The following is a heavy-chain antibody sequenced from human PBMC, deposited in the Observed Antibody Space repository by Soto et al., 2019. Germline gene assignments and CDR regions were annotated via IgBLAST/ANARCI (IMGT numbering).Heavy chain of an antibody. D-gene: IGHD3-22*01. J-gene: IGHJ4*02. CDR2: IHYSGST. Sequence: PSETQSLTSTVSGGSISSNICYWGWIRQPPGKGLEWIGNIHYSGSTYYDSSLQSRVTISIDTSKNQFSLKLSSVTATDTAVYYCASQHYYDSSGYYVVYWGQGTLVTVSS. CDR1: GGSISSNICY. V-gene: IGHV4-39*01. CDR3: ASQHYYDSSGYYVVY.